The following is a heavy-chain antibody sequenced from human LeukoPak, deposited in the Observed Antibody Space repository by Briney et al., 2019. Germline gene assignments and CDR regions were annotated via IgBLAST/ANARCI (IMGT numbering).Heavy chain of an antibody. J-gene: IGHJ5*02. CDR2: IYYSGST. CDR3: ARAKKWGNWFDP. D-gene: IGHD7-27*01. CDR1: GGSFSGYY. V-gene: IGHV4-59*01. Sequence: SETLSLTCAVYGGSFSGYYWSWIRQPPGKGLEWIGYIYYSGSTNYNPSLKSRVTISVDTSKNQFSLKLSSVTAADTAVYYCARAKKWGNWFDPWGQGTLVTVSS.